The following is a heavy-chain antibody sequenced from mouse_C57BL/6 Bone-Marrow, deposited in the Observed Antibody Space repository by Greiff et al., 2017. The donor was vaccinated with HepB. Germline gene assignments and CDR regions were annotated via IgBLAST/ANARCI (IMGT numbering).Heavy chain of an antibody. V-gene: IGHV1-64*01. Sequence: QVQLQQPGAELVKPGASVKLSCKASGYTFTSYWMHWVKQRPGQGLEWIGMIHPNSGSTNYNEKFKSKATLTVDKSSSTAYMQLSSLTSEDSAVYSCARYPLCYYGSSYWGQGTTLTVSS. CDR1: GYTFTSYW. D-gene: IGHD1-1*01. CDR2: IHPNSGST. J-gene: IGHJ2*01. CDR3: ARYPLCYYGSSY.